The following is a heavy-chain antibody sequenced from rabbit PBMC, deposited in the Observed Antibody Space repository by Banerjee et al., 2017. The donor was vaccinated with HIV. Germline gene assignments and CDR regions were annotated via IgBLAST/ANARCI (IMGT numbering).Heavy chain of an antibody. Sequence: QEQLEESGGDLVKPEGSLTLTCTASGFTLSGYWMSWVRQAPGKGLEWIACIYTGSGGALYVSWAKGRFTISKTSSTTVTLQMTSLTAADTATYFCARGRYDDWYAFNLWGPGTLVTVS. J-gene: IGHJ4*01. CDR2: IYTGSGGA. D-gene: IGHD7-1*01. CDR1: GFTLSGYW. V-gene: IGHV1S45*01. CDR3: ARGRYDDWYAFNL.